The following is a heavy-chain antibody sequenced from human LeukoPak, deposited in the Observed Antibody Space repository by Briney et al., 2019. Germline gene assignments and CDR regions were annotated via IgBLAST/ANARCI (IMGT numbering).Heavy chain of an antibody. Sequence: PSETLSLTCTVSGGSVSSYYWSWIRQPPGKGLEWIGYINYSGSTNYKPSLKSRLTISIDTSKNQFSLMLSSVTAADTAVYYCAKSNGPFDSWGQGTLVTVSS. CDR2: INYSGST. D-gene: IGHD4/OR15-4a*01. J-gene: IGHJ5*01. CDR3: AKSNGPFDS. CDR1: GGSVSSYY. V-gene: IGHV4-59*08.